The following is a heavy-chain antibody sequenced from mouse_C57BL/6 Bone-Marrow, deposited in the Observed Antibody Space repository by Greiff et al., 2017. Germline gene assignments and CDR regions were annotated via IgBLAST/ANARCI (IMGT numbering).Heavy chain of an antibody. V-gene: IGHV5-9-1*02. D-gene: IGHD2-5*01. CDR1: GFTFSSYA. Sequence: EVQLQQSGAGLVKPGGSLKLSCAASGFTFSSYAMSWVRQTPEKRLEWVAYISSGGDYIYYADTVKGRFTLSRDNARNTLYLQMSSLKSEDTAMYYCTRERLYYSNYYYAMDDWGQGTSVTVSS. CDR3: TRERLYYSNYYYAMDD. CDR2: ISSGGDYI. J-gene: IGHJ4*01.